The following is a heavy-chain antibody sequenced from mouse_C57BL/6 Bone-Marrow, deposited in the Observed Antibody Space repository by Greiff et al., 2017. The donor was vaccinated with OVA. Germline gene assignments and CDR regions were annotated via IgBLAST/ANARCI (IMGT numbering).Heavy chain of an antibody. CDR1: GYTFTSYG. CDR2: IYPRSGNT. D-gene: IGHD2-1*01. Sequence: QVQLQQSGAELARPGASVKLSCKASGYTFTSYGIRWVKQRTGQGLEWIGEIYPRSGNTYYNEKFKGKATLTADKSSSTAYMELRSLTSEDSAVYFCAIGAPIYYGTPYYLDYWGQGTTLTVSS. CDR3: AIGAPIYYGTPYYLDY. V-gene: IGHV1-81*01. J-gene: IGHJ2*01.